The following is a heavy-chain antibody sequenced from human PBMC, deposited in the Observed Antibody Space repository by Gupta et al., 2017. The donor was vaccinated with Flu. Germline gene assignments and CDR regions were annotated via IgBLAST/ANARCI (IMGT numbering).Heavy chain of an antibody. CDR1: GANFYTYS. Sequence: EEQLVESGGCLVKPGGSLRLSCAASGANFYTYSSTWVRQAPGKGLEWVSSLSSSSSYIYYTDSVRGRFTISRDNAKNSLYLQMNNQRVEDTAVYYCARHVSDRDAFDIWGQGTMVTVSS. CDR3: ARHVSDRDAFDI. CDR2: LSSSSSYI. J-gene: IGHJ3*02. D-gene: IGHD3-22*01. V-gene: IGHV3-21*02.